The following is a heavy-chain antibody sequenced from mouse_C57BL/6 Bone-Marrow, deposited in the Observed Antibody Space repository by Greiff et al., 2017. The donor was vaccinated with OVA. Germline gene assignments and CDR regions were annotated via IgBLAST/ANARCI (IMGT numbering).Heavy chain of an antibody. J-gene: IGHJ4*01. CDR2: FHPYNDDT. CDR3: ARGVYYYGSSYLDY. CDR1: GYTFTTYP. Sequence: VMVVESGAELVKPGASVKMSCKASGYTFTTYPIEWMKQNHGKSLEWIGNFHPYNDDTKYNEKFKGKATLTAEKSSSTVYLELSRLTSDDSAVYFCARGVYYYGSSYLDYWGQGTSVTVAS. D-gene: IGHD1-1*01. V-gene: IGHV1-47*01.